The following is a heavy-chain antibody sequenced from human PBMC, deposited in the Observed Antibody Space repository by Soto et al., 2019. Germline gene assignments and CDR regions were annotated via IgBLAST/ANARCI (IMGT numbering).Heavy chain of an antibody. V-gene: IGHV1-69*13. J-gene: IGHJ4*02. D-gene: IGHD3-22*01. CDR1: GGTFSSYA. Sequence: AVKLSCQASGGTFSSYAISWVRRAPGQGLEWMGGIIPIFGTANYAQKFQGRGTITADESTSTAYMELSRLRSEVTAVYYYAREEVDYYYSSGYFVYWGQGTLVTVSS. CDR2: IIPIFGTA. CDR3: AREEVDYYYSSGYFVY.